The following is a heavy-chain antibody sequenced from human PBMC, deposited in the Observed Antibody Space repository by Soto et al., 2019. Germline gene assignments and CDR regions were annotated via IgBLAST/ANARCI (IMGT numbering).Heavy chain of an antibody. D-gene: IGHD3-3*01. CDR2: INPNSGDT. J-gene: IGHJ6*02. CDR3: AREDYRSVYSTGMDV. Sequence: ASVKVSFKASGYTFIGYYIHWVRQAPGQGLEWMGWINPNSGDTDYAQNFQGRVTMTRDTSISTGYMELGRLRSDDTAMYYCAREDYRSVYSTGMDVWGQGTTVTVSS. CDR1: GYTFIGYY. V-gene: IGHV1-2*02.